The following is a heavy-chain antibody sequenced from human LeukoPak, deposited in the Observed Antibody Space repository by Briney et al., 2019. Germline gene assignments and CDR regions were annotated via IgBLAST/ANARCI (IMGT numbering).Heavy chain of an antibody. CDR2: IYHSGST. V-gene: IGHV4-4*02. Sequence: PSGTLSLTCAVSGGSISSSNWWSWVRQPPGQGLGWIGEIYHSGSTNYNPSLKSRVTISVDKSKNQFSLKLSSVTAADTAVYYCARYYGSGSYIWFDPWGQGTLVTVSS. CDR3: ARYYGSGSYIWFDP. D-gene: IGHD3-10*01. CDR1: GGSISSSNW. J-gene: IGHJ5*02.